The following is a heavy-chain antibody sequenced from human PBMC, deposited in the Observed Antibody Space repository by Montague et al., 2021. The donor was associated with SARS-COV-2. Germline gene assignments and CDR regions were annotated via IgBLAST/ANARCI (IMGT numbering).Heavy chain of an antibody. D-gene: IGHD1-26*01. CDR3: ARPRSGSYYSGMDV. J-gene: IGHJ6*02. Sequence: SLRLSCAASGFTFSSYAMHWVRQAPGEGLEWVAVISYDGSNKYYADSVKGRFTISRDNSKNTLYLQMNSLRAEDTAVYYCARPRSGSYYSGMDVWGQGTTVTVSS. CDR1: GFTFSSYA. CDR2: ISYDGSNK. V-gene: IGHV3-30-3*01.